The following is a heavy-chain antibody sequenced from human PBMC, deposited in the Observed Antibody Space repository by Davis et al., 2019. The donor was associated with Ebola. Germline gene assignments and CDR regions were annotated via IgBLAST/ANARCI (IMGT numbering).Heavy chain of an antibody. D-gene: IGHD4-17*01. CDR3: AKGVTIPDV. V-gene: IGHV3-30-3*02. CDR2: VSYDGSTN. Sequence: GESLKISCAASGFTFSTYVMHWVRQAPGRGLEWVAVVSYDGSTNSYGDSVKGRFAISRDNSKNILYLHMDTLRAEDTGVYYCAKGVTIPDVWGKGTTVTVSS. J-gene: IGHJ6*04. CDR1: GFTFSTYV.